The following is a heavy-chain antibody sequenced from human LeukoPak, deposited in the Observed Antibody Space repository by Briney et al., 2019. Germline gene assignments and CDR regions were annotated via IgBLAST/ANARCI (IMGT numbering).Heavy chain of an antibody. CDR3: ARGSRWLVTFDY. CDR2: INHSGST. D-gene: IGHD6-19*01. J-gene: IGHJ4*02. Sequence: PSETLSLTCTVSGGSISSSSYYWGWIRQPPGKGLEWIGEINHSGSTNYNPSLKSRVTISVDTSKNQFSLKLSSVTAADTAVYYCARGSRWLVTFDYWGQGTLVTVSS. V-gene: IGHV4-39*07. CDR1: GGSISSSSYY.